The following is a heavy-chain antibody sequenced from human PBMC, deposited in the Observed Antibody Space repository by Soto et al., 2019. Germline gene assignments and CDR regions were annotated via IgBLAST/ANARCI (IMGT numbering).Heavy chain of an antibody. D-gene: IGHD4-17*01. Sequence: QLQLQESGSGLVKPSQTLSLTCAVSGGSISSGGYSWSWIRQPPGKGLEWIGYIYHSGSTYYNPPLKSRVTISVDRSKNQFSLKLSSVTAADTAVYYCARVDYGDRDVWFDPWGQGTLVTVSS. CDR2: IYHSGST. V-gene: IGHV4-30-2*01. J-gene: IGHJ5*02. CDR1: GGSISSGGYS. CDR3: ARVDYGDRDVWFDP.